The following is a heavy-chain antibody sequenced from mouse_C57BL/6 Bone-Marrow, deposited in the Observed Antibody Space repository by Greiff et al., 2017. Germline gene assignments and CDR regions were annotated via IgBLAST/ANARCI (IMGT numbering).Heavy chain of an antibody. D-gene: IGHD1-1*01. CDR2: IDPSDSYT. Sequence: VQLQQPGAELVRPGTSVKLSCKASGYTFTSYWMHWVKQRPGQGLECIGVIDPSDSYTNYNQKFKGKATLTVDTSSSTAYMQLSSLTSEDSAVYYCALYYGSSYGYFDVWGTGTTVTVSS. CDR3: ALYYGSSYGYFDV. J-gene: IGHJ1*03. CDR1: GYTFTSYW. V-gene: IGHV1-59*01.